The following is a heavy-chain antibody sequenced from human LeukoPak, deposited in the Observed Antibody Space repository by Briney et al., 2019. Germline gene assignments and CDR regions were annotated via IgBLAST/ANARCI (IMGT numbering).Heavy chain of an antibody. CDR1: GFSLSDYG. D-gene: IGHD2-15*01. CDR2: IRYDGSNK. CDR3: AKGRTSFMVAATLV. V-gene: IGHV3-30*02. Sequence: GGSLRLSCKVSGFSLSDYGMHWVRQAPGKGLEWVVFIRYDGSNKHYGDFVKGRFIISRDNSENTVYLQMKSLSAEDTAMYYCAKGRTSFMVAATLVWGQGTLVTVSS. J-gene: IGHJ4*02.